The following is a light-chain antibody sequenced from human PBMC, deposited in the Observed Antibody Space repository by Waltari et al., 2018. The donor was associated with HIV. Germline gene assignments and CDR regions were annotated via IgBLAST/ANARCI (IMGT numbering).Light chain of an antibody. CDR2: VKSDGSH. V-gene: IGLV4-69*02. J-gene: IGLJ2*01. CDR1: DDHSTYT. Sequence: QLVLTQSPSASASLGASVKFTCTLIDDHSTYTIAWHQQHPEKGPRFLMKVKSDGSHIKGDGSPDRSSGSSSGAERYLTISSLQSEDEAHYYCQTWVTAAGTSVFGGGTKLTVL. CDR3: QTWVTAAGTSV.